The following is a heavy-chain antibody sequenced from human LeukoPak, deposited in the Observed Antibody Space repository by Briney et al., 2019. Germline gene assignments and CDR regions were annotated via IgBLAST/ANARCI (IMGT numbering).Heavy chain of an antibody. CDR3: ARENYYDSSGYSEGMDV. V-gene: IGHV4-4*07. J-gene: IGHJ6*02. CDR1: GGSTSNSY. D-gene: IGHD3-22*01. Sequence: ETLSLTCTVSGGSTSNSYLTWVRQPAGKGLEWIGRMYVSGTTNYNPSLRSRVTMSIDTSKNQFSLRLNSVTAADTAVYYCARENYYDSSGYSEGMDVWGQGTTVTVS. CDR2: MYVSGTT.